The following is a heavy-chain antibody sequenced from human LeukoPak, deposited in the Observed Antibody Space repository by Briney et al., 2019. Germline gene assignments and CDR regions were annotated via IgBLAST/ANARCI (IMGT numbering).Heavy chain of an antibody. CDR3: ARQADGDKPRDY. V-gene: IGHV5-51*01. CDR1: GYRFTSYW. CDR2: IRPGNSET. J-gene: IGHJ4*02. D-gene: IGHD5-24*01. Sequence: GASLKISFKGSGYRFTSYWIGWVRPMPGKGLEWMGIIRPGNSETRYSPSFQGQVTFSVDRSITTAYLQWSSLKASDTAIYYCARQADGDKPRDYWGQGTLVTVSS.